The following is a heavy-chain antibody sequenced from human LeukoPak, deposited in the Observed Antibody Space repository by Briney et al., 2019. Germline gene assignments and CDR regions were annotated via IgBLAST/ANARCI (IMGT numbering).Heavy chain of an antibody. V-gene: IGHV3-7*01. Sequence: GGSLRLSCAASGFTFSSYWMSWVRQAPGKGLEWVANIKQDGSEKYYVDSVKGRFTISRDNAKNSLYLQMNSLRAEDTAVYYCARDQAYSSSWYQAYYYYYMDVWGKGTTVTISS. J-gene: IGHJ6*03. D-gene: IGHD6-13*01. CDR1: GFTFSSYW. CDR2: IKQDGSEK. CDR3: ARDQAYSSSWYQAYYYYYMDV.